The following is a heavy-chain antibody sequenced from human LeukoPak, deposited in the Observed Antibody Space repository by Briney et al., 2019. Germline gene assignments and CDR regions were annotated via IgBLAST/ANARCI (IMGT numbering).Heavy chain of an antibody. CDR3: ARGRGDIVVVPAAQFDP. CDR2: INHSGST. D-gene: IGHD2-2*01. Sequence: PSETLSLTCAVYGGSFSGYYWSWIRQPPGKGLEWIGEINHSGSTNYNPSLKSRVTISVDTSKNQFSLKLSSVTAADTAVYYCARGRGDIVVVPAAQFDPWGQGTLVTVSS. J-gene: IGHJ5*02. CDR1: GGSFSGYY. V-gene: IGHV4-34*01.